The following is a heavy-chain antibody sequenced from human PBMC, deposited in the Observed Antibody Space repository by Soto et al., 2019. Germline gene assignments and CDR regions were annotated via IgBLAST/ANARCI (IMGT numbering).Heavy chain of an antibody. J-gene: IGHJ5*02. CDR3: ARYSFRGFGELLYRNNWLDP. V-gene: IGHV4-34*01. CDR1: GWTFSGYF. D-gene: IGHD3-10*01. CDR2: ISHRGST. Sequence: SENLSLTCAVYGWTFSGYFWSWLRQPPGKGLERIGEISHRGSTKYNPYLKSRLTIKEDTSKNQFSPKLSSVTAADTAVFYCARYSFRGFGELLYRNNWLDPWGQGTLVTVS.